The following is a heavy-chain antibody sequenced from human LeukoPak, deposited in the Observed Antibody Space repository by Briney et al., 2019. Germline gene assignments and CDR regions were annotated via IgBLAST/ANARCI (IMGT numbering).Heavy chain of an antibody. V-gene: IGHV3-7*04. CDR1: GFTFSSYW. D-gene: IGHD4-17*01. Sequence: GALGLSCAASGFTFSSYWMSWVRQAPGKGLEWVATIKQDGSQKYYVDSVKGRFTISRDNAKKSLYLQMNSLRAEDTAVYYCARESRTAVSSVEFDYWGQGTLVTVSS. CDR3: ARESRTAVSSVEFDY. J-gene: IGHJ4*02. CDR2: IKQDGSQK.